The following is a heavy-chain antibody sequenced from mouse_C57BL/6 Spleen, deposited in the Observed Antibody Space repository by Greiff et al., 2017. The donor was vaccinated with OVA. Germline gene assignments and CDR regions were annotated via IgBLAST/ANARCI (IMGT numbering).Heavy chain of an antibody. CDR3: AKGYYSKMAY. CDR2: IFPGSGST. Sequence: VQLQQSGPELVRPGASVKISCKAPGYTFTSHWMQWVRQRPGQGLEWIGEIFPGSGSTYYNEKFKGKATLTVDTSSSTAYMELRSLTSEDSAVYYCAKGYYSKMAYWGQGTLVTVSA. J-gene: IGHJ3*01. CDR1: GYTFTSHW. V-gene: IGHV1-56*01. D-gene: IGHD2-5*01.